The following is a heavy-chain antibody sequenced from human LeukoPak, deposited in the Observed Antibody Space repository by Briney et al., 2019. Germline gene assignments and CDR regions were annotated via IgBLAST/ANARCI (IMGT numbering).Heavy chain of an antibody. J-gene: IGHJ6*03. CDR3: AREAGIAAAGYYYYYMDV. D-gene: IGHD6-13*01. Sequence: GGSLRLSCAASGFTFSSYSMNWVRQAPGKGLEWVSSISSSSSYIYYADSVKGRFTISRDNAKNSLYLQMNSLRAEDTAVYYCAREAGIAAAGYYYYYMDVWGKGTTVTVSS. CDR1: GFTFSSYS. V-gene: IGHV3-21*01. CDR2: ISSSSSYI.